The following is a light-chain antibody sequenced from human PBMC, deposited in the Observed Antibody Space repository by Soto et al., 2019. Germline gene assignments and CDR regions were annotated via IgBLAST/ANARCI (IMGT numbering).Light chain of an antibody. CDR1: QSVSSNY. Sequence: EIILTQSPGTLSLSPGERVTLSCRASQSVSSNYLAWYQQKPGQAPRLLIYGASSRATDIPDRFSGSGSGTDFTLTISRLEPEDFAVYYCQQYGDSPRTFGQGTKVDIK. CDR3: QQYGDSPRT. CDR2: GAS. V-gene: IGKV3-20*01. J-gene: IGKJ1*01.